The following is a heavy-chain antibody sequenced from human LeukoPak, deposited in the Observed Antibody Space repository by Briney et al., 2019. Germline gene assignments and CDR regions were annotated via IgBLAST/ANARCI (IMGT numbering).Heavy chain of an antibody. V-gene: IGHV3-48*01. J-gene: IGHJ4*02. CDR2: ISSSSSTI. CDR1: GSTFSSYS. CDR3: AKSLAAAGLD. D-gene: IGHD6-13*01. Sequence: GGSLRLSCAASGSTFSSYSMNWVRQAPGKGLEWVSYISSSSSTIYYADSVKGRFTISRDNSKNTLYLQMNSLRAEDTAVYYCAKSLAAAGLDWGQGTLVTVSS.